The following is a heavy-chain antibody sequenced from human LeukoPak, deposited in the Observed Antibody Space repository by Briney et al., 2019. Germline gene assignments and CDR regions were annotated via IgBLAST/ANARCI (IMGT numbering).Heavy chain of an antibody. CDR3: AKGGDMIVVAYPGY. V-gene: IGHV3-30*18. J-gene: IGHJ4*02. Sequence: QPGGSLRLSCAASGFTFSSYGMHWVRQAPGKGLEWVAVISYDGSNKYYADSVKGRFTISRDNSENTLYLQMNSLRAEDTAVYYCAKGGDMIVVAYPGYWGQGTLVTVSS. CDR2: ISYDGSNK. D-gene: IGHD3-22*01. CDR1: GFTFSSYG.